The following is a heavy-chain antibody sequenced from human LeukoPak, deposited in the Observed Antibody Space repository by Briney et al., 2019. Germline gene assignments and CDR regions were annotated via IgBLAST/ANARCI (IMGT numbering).Heavy chain of an antibody. D-gene: IGHD1-26*01. CDR1: GGFISSYY. V-gene: IGHV4-59*01. J-gene: IGHJ4*02. CDR2: IYYTGTT. Sequence: SETLSLTCTVSGGFISSYYWSWIRQPPGKGLEWFGYIYYTGTTNYNPSLKSRVTISVDTSKNQFSLKLSSVTAADTAVYYCATRRVGAAYFDYWGQGTLVTVSS. CDR3: ATRRVGAAYFDY.